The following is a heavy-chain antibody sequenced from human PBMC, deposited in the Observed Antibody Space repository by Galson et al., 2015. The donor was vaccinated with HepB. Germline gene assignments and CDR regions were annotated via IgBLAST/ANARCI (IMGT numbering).Heavy chain of an antibody. J-gene: IGHJ4*02. CDR2: IYYGGST. D-gene: IGHD6-19*01. CDR1: GGSISSYY. Sequence: SETLSLTCTVSGGSISSYYWSWIRQPPGKGLEWIGYIYYGGSTNYNPSLKSRVTISVDTSKNQFSLKLSSVTAADTAVYYCARELSSGWLRYFDYWGQGTLVTVSS. V-gene: IGHV4-59*01. CDR3: ARELSSGWLRYFDY.